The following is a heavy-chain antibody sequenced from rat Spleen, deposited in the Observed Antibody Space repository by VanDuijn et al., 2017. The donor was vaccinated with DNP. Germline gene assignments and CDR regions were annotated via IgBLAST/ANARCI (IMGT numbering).Heavy chain of an antibody. Sequence: EVQLVESGGGLVQPGRSLKLSCAASGFTFNKYGMAWVRQAPTKGLEWVATISYEGSSTYYRDSVKGRFTISRDNAKSTLYLQMDSLRSEETATYYCARVQLGYYALDAWGQGTSVTVSS. CDR2: ISYEGSST. D-gene: IGHD5-1*01. CDR3: ARVQLGYYALDA. J-gene: IGHJ4*01. V-gene: IGHV5-29*01. CDR1: GFTFNKYG.